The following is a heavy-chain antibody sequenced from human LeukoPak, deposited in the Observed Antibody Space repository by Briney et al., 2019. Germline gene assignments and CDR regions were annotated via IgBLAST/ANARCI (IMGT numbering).Heavy chain of an antibody. V-gene: IGHV1-8*01. D-gene: IGHD2-2*01. CDR1: GYTFTSYD. J-gene: IGHJ4*02. CDR3: ARGRSTRYFDY. Sequence: SVKVSCKGSGYTFTSYDINWVRQASGQGLEWMGWRNPKRGNTGYAQKFQGRVTMTRNTSISTAYMELSSLRSEDTAVYYCARGRSTRYFDYWGQGTLVTVSS. CDR2: RNPKRGNT.